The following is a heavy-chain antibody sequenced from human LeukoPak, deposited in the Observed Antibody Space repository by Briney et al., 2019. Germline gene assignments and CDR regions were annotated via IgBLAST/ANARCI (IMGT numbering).Heavy chain of an antibody. CDR3: ATITKSDY. Sequence: GGSLRLSCAASGFTFSSYSMNWVRQAPGKGLEWVAFIRYDGSNKYYADSVKGRFTISRDNSKNTLYLQMNSLRAEDTAVYYCATITKSDYWGQGTLVTVSS. J-gene: IGHJ4*02. D-gene: IGHD1-1*01. V-gene: IGHV3-30*02. CDR1: GFTFSSYS. CDR2: IRYDGSNK.